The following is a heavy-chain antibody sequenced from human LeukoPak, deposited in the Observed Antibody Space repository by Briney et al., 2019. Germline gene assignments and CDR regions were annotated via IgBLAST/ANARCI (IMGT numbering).Heavy chain of an antibody. V-gene: IGHV3-48*02. CDR3: AREGGGIAVADYDAFDI. CDR1: GFTFSSYS. CDR2: ISSSSSTI. D-gene: IGHD6-19*01. J-gene: IGHJ3*02. Sequence: GGSLRLSCAASGFTFSSYSMNWVRQAPGKGLGWVSYISSSSSTIYYADSVKGRFTISRDNAKNSLYLQMNSLRDEDTAVYYCAREGGGIAVADYDAFDIWGQGTMVTVSS.